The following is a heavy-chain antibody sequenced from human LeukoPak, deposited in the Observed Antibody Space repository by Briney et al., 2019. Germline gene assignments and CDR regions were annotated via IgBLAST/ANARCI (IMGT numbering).Heavy chain of an antibody. D-gene: IGHD2-2*02. CDR3: ARHEGRNRGNMVIVPAAIIN. J-gene: IGHJ4*02. Sequence: KPSETLSLTCTVSGGSISSYYWSWIRQPPGKGLEWIGYIYYSGSTNYNPSLKSRVAISVDTSKNQFSLKLTSVTAADTAVYYCARHEGRNRGNMVIVPAAIINWGQGTLVTVSS. CDR2: IYYSGST. CDR1: GGSISSYY. V-gene: IGHV4-59*08.